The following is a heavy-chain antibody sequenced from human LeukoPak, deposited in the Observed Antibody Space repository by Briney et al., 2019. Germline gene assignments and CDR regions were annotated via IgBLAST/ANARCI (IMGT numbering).Heavy chain of an antibody. CDR1: GYTFTGYY. Sequence: GASVKVSCKASGYTFTGYYMHWVRQAPGQGLEWMGWISAYNGNTNYAQKLQGRVTMTTDTSTSTAYMELRSLRSDDTAVYYCARQGRYFDRLLGDFDYWGQGTLVTVSS. J-gene: IGHJ4*02. V-gene: IGHV1-18*04. CDR2: ISAYNGNT. D-gene: IGHD3-9*01. CDR3: ARQGRYFDRLLGDFDY.